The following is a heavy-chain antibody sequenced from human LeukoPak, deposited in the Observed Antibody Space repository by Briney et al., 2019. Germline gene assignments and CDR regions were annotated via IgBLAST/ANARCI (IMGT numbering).Heavy chain of an antibody. CDR2: INAGNGNT. V-gene: IGHV1-3*01. J-gene: IGHJ6*02. Sequence: GXSVKVSCKASGYTFTSYAMHWVRQAPGQRLEWMGWINAGNGNTKYSQKFQGRVTITRDTSASTAYMELSSLRSEDAAVYYCARAGYDFWSDYPSAMDVWGQGTTVTVSS. CDR3: ARAGYDFWSDYPSAMDV. CDR1: GYTFTSYA. D-gene: IGHD3-3*01.